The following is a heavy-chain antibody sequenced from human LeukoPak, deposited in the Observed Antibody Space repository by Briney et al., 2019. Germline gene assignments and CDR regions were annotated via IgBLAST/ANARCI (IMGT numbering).Heavy chain of an antibody. J-gene: IGHJ3*02. CDR3: ARARSYGTDAFDI. CDR1: GFTFSSYG. CDR2: IWYDGSNK. V-gene: IGHV3-33*08. D-gene: IGHD1-1*01. Sequence: GRSLRLSCAASGFTFSSYGMHWVRQAPGKGLEWVAVIWYDGSNKYYADSVKGRFTISRDNSKNTLYLQMNSLRAEDTAVYYCARARSYGTDAFDIWGQGTMVTVSS.